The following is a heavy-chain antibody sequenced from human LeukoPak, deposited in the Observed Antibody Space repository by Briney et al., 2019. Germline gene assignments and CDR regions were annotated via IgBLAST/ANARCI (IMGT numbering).Heavy chain of an antibody. J-gene: IGHJ4*02. CDR2: INSNTGAT. CDR3: VRDATRGGF. V-gene: IGHV1-2*02. CDR1: GFTFTDYY. Sequence: ASVKVSCKASGFTFTDYYMHWARQAPGQGLEWMGWINSNTGATNYAQNFQGRVTMTRDTSISTAYMDLSRLTSDDTAIYYCVRDATRGGFWGQGTLVTVSS. D-gene: IGHD3-16*01.